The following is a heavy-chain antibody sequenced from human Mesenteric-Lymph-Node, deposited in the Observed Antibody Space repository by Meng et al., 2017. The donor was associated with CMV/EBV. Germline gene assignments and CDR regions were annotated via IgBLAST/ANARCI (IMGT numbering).Heavy chain of an antibody. CDR1: GFAFRTYG. CDR3: AIFGVVGSFDL. V-gene: IGHV3-30*02. J-gene: IGHJ3*01. CDR2: IRYDGTKE. Sequence: GGSLRLSCAGSGFAFRTYGTHWVRQAPGKGLEWVTFIRYDGTKEFYTESVKGRFTISRDNSKSTMYLQVSSLRVEDTAMYYCAIFGVVGSFDLWGQGTMVTVSS. D-gene: IGHD3-3*02.